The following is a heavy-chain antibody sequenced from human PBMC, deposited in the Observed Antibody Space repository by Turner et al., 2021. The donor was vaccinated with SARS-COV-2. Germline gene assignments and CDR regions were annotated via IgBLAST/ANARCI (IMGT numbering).Heavy chain of an antibody. CDR3: ARLPERYFFDY. Sequence: LQLQESGPGLVKPSETLSLTCTVSGGSITKNYDYWGWIRQPPGKGLEWIWSIYYSGNTYYNPSLKSRVTISVDTSKSQFSLKLSSVTAADTAVYYCARLPERYFFDYWGQGALVTVSS. CDR2: IYYSGNT. CDR1: GGSITKNYDY. V-gene: IGHV4-39*01. J-gene: IGHJ4*02.